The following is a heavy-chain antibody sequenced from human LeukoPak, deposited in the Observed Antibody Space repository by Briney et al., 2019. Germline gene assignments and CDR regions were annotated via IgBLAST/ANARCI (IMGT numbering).Heavy chain of an antibody. Sequence: SETLSLTCTVSGGSISSSSYYWGWIRQPPGKGLEWIGSIYYSGSTYYNPSLKSRVTISVDTSKNQFSLKLSSVTAADTAVYYCARRDGYNPDAFDIWGQGTMVTVSS. J-gene: IGHJ3*02. D-gene: IGHD5-24*01. CDR3: ARRDGYNPDAFDI. V-gene: IGHV4-39*07. CDR1: GGSISSSSYY. CDR2: IYYSGST.